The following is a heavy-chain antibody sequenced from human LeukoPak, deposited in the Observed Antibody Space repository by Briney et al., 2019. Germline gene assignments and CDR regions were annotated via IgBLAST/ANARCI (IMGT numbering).Heavy chain of an antibody. J-gene: IGHJ4*02. CDR3: ARSLIPTGRGGYSFDY. CDR2: ISWNSGSI. CDR1: GFTFDDYA. D-gene: IGHD6-19*01. Sequence: GRSLRLSCAASGFTFDDYAMHWVRQAPGKGLEWVSGISWNSGSIGYADSVKGRFTISRDNAKNSLYLQMNSLRAEDTALYYCARSLIPTGRGGYSFDYWGRETLFPVPS. V-gene: IGHV3-9*01.